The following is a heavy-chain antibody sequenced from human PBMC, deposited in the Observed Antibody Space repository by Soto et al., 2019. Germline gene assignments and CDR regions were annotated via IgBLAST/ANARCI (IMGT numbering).Heavy chain of an antibody. J-gene: IGHJ6*02. Sequence: QVQLQESGPGLVKPSETLSLSCTVSGGSFTSYYWGWIRQPPGKEMEWIGYVHHSWGSAYNPSLQSRVAISLDTSKSQFSLKLTSVTATVTALYYCARQGFGPLHGLVDVWGQGTTVIVSS. D-gene: IGHD3-10*01. V-gene: IGHV4-59*08. CDR1: GGSFTSYY. CDR3: ARQGFGPLHGLVDV. CDR2: VHHSWGS.